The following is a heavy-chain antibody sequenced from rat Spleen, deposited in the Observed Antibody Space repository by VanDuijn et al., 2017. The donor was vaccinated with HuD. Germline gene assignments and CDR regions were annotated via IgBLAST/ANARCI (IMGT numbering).Heavy chain of an antibody. CDR1: GFTFSNYD. V-gene: IGHV5S23*01. Sequence: EVQLVESGGGLVQPGRSLKLSCAASGFTFSNYDMAWVRQAPTKGLEWVASISAGGGNTYYRDSVKGRFTISGDDEKSNQYLQMDSLRSEDTATYYCARETGYNSYFDYWGQGVMVTVSS. J-gene: IGHJ2*01. D-gene: IGHD1-4*01. CDR3: ARETGYNSYFDY. CDR2: ISAGGGNT.